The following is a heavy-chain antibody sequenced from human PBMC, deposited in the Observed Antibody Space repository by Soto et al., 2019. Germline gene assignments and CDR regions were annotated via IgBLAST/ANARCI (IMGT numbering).Heavy chain of an antibody. CDR1: GDTVSSNSVA. J-gene: IGHJ6*02. CDR2: TYYRSRWYS. Sequence: SQTLSLTCVGSGDTVSSNSVAWNWVRQSPSRGLEWLGRTYYRSRWYSDYAVSVRSRIDINADTSKNQVSLQLNSVTPEDTAVYYCTRSEEDSDYYYYGMDVWGQGTTVTVSS. V-gene: IGHV6-1*01. D-gene: IGHD2-15*01. CDR3: TRSEEDSDYYYYGMDV.